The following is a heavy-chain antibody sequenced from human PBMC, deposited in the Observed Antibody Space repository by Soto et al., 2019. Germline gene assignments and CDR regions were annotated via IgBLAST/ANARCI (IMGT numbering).Heavy chain of an antibody. V-gene: IGHV1-3*01. Sequence: QVQLVQSGAEVKKPGASVKVSCKASGYTFTSYAMHWVRQAPGQRLEWMGWINAGNGNTKYSQKIQGRVTITSDTSVTTDSIAMRGLRYEGRAGYDCATAYITAIASGMDYWGQGTTVTVSS. CDR1: GYTFTSYA. D-gene: IGHD3-10*01. CDR3: ATAYITAIASGMDY. J-gene: IGHJ6*02. CDR2: INAGNGNT.